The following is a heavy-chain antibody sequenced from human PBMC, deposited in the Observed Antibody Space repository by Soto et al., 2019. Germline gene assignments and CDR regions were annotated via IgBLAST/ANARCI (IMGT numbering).Heavy chain of an antibody. CDR3: ARDPAYLYSSSWFNYYYYGMDV. Sequence: SETLSLTCTVSGGSISSYYWSWIRQPPGKGLEWIGYIYYSGSTNYNPSLKSRVTISVDTSKNQFSLKLSSVTAADTAVYYCARDPAYLYSSSWFNYYYYGMDVWGQGTTVTVSS. J-gene: IGHJ6*02. V-gene: IGHV4-59*12. CDR2: IYYSGST. CDR1: GGSISSYY. D-gene: IGHD6-13*01.